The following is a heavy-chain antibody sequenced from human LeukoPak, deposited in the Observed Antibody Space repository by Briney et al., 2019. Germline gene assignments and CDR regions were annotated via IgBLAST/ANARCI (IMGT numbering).Heavy chain of an antibody. Sequence: PGGSLRLSCAASGFTFSSYWMSWVRQAPGKGLEWVANIKQDGSEKNYVDSVKGRFTISRDNAKNSLYLQMNSLRAEDTAVYYCARSLGYCSSTSCPRLIYFDYWGQGTLVTVSS. CDR1: GFTFSSYW. V-gene: IGHV3-7*01. J-gene: IGHJ4*02. CDR3: ARSLGYCSSTSCPRLIYFDY. D-gene: IGHD2-2*01. CDR2: IKQDGSEK.